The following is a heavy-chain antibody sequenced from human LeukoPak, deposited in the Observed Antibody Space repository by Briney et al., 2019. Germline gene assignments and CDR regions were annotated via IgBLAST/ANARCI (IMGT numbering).Heavy chain of an antibody. V-gene: IGHV1-18*01. J-gene: IGHJ4*02. Sequence: ASVKVSCKAPGYIYTSYGINWVRQAPGQGLEWMGWISAYNGNTKYAQKLQGRVTMTTDTSTSTAHMELRSLRTDDTAVYYCTRGPEWFGVNVDYWGQGTLVTVSS. CDR3: TRGPEWFGVNVDY. CDR1: GYIYTSYG. CDR2: ISAYNGNT. D-gene: IGHD3-10*01.